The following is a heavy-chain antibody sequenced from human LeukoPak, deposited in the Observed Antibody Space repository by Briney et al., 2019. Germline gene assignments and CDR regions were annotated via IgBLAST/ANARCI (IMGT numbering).Heavy chain of an antibody. CDR1: GHTFTSYG. D-gene: IGHD1-1*01. CDR2: ISAYNGNT. V-gene: IGHV1-18*01. Sequence: ASVKVSCKASGHTFTSYGISWVRQAPGQGLEWMGWISAYNGNTNYAQKLQGRVTMTTDTSTSTAYMELRSLRSDDTAVYYCARASPDLIQGAVDYWGQGTLVTVSS. CDR3: ARASPDLIQGAVDY. J-gene: IGHJ4*02.